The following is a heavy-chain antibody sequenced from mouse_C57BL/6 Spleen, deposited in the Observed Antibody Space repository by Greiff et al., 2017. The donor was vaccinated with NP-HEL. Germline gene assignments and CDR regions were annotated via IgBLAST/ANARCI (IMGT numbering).Heavy chain of an antibody. J-gene: IGHJ4*01. CDR3: ARPYYGSSYDYAMDY. CDR1: GYTFTDYY. V-gene: IGHV1-19*01. Sequence: EVQLQQSGPVLVKPGASVKMSCKASGYTFTDYYMNWVKQSHGKSLEWIGVINPYNGGTSYNQKFKGKATLTVDKSSSTAYMELNSLTFEDSAVYYCARPYYGSSYDYAMDYWGQGTSVTVSS. CDR2: INPYNGGT. D-gene: IGHD1-1*01.